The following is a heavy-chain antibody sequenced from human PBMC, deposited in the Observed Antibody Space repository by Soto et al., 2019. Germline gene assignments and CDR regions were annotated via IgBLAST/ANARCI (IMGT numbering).Heavy chain of an antibody. CDR1: GFTFSSYW. J-gene: IGHJ4*02. CDR2: IKQDGSEK. Sequence: LRLSCAASGFTFSSYWMSWVRQAPGKGLEWVANIKQDGSEKHYVDSVKGRFTISRDNAKNSLYLQMNSLRAEDTAVYYCARAPYYGSGSYYPDYWGQGTLVTVSS. D-gene: IGHD3-10*01. CDR3: ARAPYYGSGSYYPDY. V-gene: IGHV3-7*01.